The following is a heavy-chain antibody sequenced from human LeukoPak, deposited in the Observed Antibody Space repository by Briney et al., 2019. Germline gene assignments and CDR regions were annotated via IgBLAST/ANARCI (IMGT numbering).Heavy chain of an antibody. J-gene: IGHJ4*02. CDR3: ARVDGYGSGSPDY. Sequence: GRSLRLSCAASGFTFSSYAMHWVRQAPGKGLEWVAVISYDGSNKYYADSVKGRFTISRDNSKNTLYLQMNSLRAEDTAVYYCARVDGYGSGSPDYWGQGTLVTVSS. D-gene: IGHD3-10*01. CDR1: GFTFSSYA. V-gene: IGHV3-30-3*01. CDR2: ISYDGSNK.